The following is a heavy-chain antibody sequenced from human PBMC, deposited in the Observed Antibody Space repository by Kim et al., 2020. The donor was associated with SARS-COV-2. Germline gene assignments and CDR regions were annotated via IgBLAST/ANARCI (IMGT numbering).Heavy chain of an antibody. D-gene: IGHD2-15*01. CDR3: VRGAAYFDF. CDR1: GYSFSDSA. J-gene: IGHJ4*02. V-gene: IGHV7-4-1*02. CDR2: INTVTGNP. Sequence: ASVKVSCKASGYSFSDSAMNWVRQAPGQGLEWMGWINTVTGNPTYAQGFTGRFVFSLDSSANTANLQISSLKAEDTALYFCVRGAAYFDFWGQGTLVTVSS.